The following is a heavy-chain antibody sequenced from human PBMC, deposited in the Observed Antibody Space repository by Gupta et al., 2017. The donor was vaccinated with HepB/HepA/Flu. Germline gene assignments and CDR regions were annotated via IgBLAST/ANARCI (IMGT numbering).Heavy chain of an antibody. CDR2: IIPIFGTA. Sequence: QVQLVQSGAEVKKPGSSVKVSCKASGGTFSSYAISWVRQAPGTGLEWMGGIIPIFGTANYAQKFQGRVTITADESTSTAYMELSSLRSEDTAVYYCASPAGCSSTSCYTGEVAFDIWGQGTMVTVSS. CDR1: GGTFSSYA. D-gene: IGHD2-2*02. CDR3: ASPAGCSSTSCYTGEVAFDI. J-gene: IGHJ3*02. V-gene: IGHV1-69*01.